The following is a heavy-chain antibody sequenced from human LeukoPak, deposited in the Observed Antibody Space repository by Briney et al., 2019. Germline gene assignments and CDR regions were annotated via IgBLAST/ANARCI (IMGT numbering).Heavy chain of an antibody. Sequence: GGSLRLSCAASGFTFSSYEMNWVRQAPGKVLEWVAVVSDDGNNIYYADSVKGRFTISRDNSKNTLYLQTNSLRAEDTALYYCVRDRDSTGYYDYWGQGTLVTVSP. J-gene: IGHJ4*02. V-gene: IGHV3-30*03. D-gene: IGHD3-22*01. CDR3: VRDRDSTGYYDY. CDR1: GFTFSSYE. CDR2: VSDDGNNI.